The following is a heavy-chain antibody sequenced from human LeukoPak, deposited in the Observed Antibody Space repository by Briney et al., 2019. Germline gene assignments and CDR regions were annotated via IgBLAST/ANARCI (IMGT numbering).Heavy chain of an antibody. J-gene: IGHJ4*02. V-gene: IGHV3-9*01. CDR3: ARGAHYYDSSGYYYNY. CDR2: ISWNSGSI. D-gene: IGHD3-22*01. CDR1: GFTFDDYA. Sequence: GGSLRLSCAASGFTFDDYAMHWVRQAPGKGLEWVSGISWNSGSIGYADSVKGRFTISRDNSKNTLYLQMNSLGAEDTAVYYCARGAHYYDSSGYYYNYWGQGTLVTVSS.